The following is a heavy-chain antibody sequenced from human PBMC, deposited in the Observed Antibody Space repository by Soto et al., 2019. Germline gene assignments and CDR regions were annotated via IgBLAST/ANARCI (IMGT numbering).Heavy chain of an antibody. CDR2: IYYSGST. Sequence: SETLSLTCTVSGGSISSYYWSWIRQPPGKGLEWIGYIYYSGSTNYNPSLKSRVTISVDTSKNQFSLKLSSVTAADTAVYYCAREDSSGGSCHSYAFDSRGPGTMVTLSS. V-gene: IGHV4-59*01. CDR3: AREDSSGGSCHSYAFDS. D-gene: IGHD2-15*01. CDR1: GGSISSYY. J-gene: IGHJ3*02.